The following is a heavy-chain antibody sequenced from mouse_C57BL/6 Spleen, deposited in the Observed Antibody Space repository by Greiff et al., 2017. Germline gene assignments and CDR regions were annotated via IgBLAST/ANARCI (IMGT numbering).Heavy chain of an antibody. D-gene: IGHD1-1*01. CDR2: INPSSGYT. CDR3: ARSDYGVLDY. Sequence: QVQLKESGAELARPGASVKMSCKASGYTFTSYTMHWVKQRPGQGLEWIGYINPSSGYTKYNQKFKDKATLTADKSSSTAYMQLSSLTSEDSAVYYCARSDYGVLDYWGQGTTLTVSS. J-gene: IGHJ2*01. V-gene: IGHV1-4*01. CDR1: GYTFTSYT.